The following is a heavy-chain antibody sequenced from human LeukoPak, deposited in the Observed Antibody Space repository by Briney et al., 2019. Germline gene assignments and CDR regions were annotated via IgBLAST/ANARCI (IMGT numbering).Heavy chain of an antibody. CDR2: INHSRST. V-gene: IGHV4-34*01. CDR3: ARVVMGYYYYYYMDV. Sequence: LXXXCXVYGGSFXGYYWSWIRQPPGKGLEWIGDINHSRSTNYNPSLKSRVTISVDTSNNQFSLKLSSVTAADTAVYHCARVVMGYYYYYYMDVWGKGTTVTVSS. J-gene: IGHJ6*03. CDR1: GGSFXGYY. D-gene: IGHD3-22*01.